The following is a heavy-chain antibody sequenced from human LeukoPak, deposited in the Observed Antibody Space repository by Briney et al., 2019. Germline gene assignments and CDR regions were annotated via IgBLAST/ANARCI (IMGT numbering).Heavy chain of an antibody. CDR3: ARRLRYFDWLPNDAFDI. J-gene: IGHJ3*02. CDR1: GGSISSYY. Sequence: SETLSLTCTVSGGSISSYYWSWIRQPPGKGLEWIGYIYYSGSTNYNPSLKSRVTISVDTSKNQFSLKLSSVTAADTAVYYCARRLRYFDWLPNDAFDIWGQGTVVTVSS. D-gene: IGHD3-9*01. V-gene: IGHV4-59*08. CDR2: IYYSGST.